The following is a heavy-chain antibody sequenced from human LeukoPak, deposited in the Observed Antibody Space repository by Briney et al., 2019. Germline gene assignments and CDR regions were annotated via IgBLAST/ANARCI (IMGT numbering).Heavy chain of an antibody. V-gene: IGHV5-51*01. J-gene: IGHJ4*02. CDR2: IYPGDSDT. D-gene: IGHD3-16*01. Sequence: GESLKISCKGSGYNFLIYWIGWVRQMPGKGLEWMGIIYPGDSDTMYSPSFQGQVTMSVDKSISTAYLQWSSLKASDTAMYYCARPGQLGEYTPYYFDYWGQGTLVTVSS. CDR1: GYNFLIYW. CDR3: ARPGQLGEYTPYYFDY.